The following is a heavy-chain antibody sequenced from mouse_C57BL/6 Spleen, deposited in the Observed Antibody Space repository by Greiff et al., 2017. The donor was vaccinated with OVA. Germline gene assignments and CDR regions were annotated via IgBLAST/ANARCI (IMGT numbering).Heavy chain of an antibody. D-gene: IGHD2-4*01. V-gene: IGHV2-6-1*01. CDR2: IWSDGST. Sequence: VKLMESGPGLVAPSQSLSITCTVSGFSLTSYGVHWVRQPPGKGLEWLVVIWSDGSTTYNSALKSRLSISKDNSKSQVFLKMNSLQTDDTAMYYCARQDPCYDYDEEGYAMDYWGQGTSVTVSS. CDR1: GFSLTSYG. J-gene: IGHJ4*01. CDR3: ARQDPCYDYDEEGYAMDY.